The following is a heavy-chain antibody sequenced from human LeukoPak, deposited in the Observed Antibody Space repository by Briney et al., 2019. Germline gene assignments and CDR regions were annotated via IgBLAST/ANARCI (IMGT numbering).Heavy chain of an antibody. CDR1: GFTFSSYR. V-gene: IGHV3-48*01. CDR2: ISSRSSTI. Sequence: PGGSLRLSCAASGFTFSSYRMNWVGQAPGTGLERDSYISSRSSTIHYADSVKGRFTISRDNAKNSLYLQMNSLRAEDTAVYYCARQPLTGLDYWGQGTLVTASS. CDR3: ARQPLTGLDY. J-gene: IGHJ4*02. D-gene: IGHD3-9*01.